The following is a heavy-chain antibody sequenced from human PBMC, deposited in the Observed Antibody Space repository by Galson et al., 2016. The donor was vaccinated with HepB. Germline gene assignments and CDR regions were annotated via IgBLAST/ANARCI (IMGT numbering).Heavy chain of an antibody. CDR3: TRGSRPGGSGHHDY. V-gene: IGHV3-49*03. CDR2: IRSKAYGGTT. D-gene: IGHD1-26*01. Sequence: SLRLSCAVSGLTFGDYAMAWFRQAPGEGLEWVGFIRSKAYGGTTEYAASVKDRFYISRDDSKSIAYLQMNSLRVEDTAVYWCTRGSRPGGSGHHDYWGQGTLVTVSA. CDR1: GLTFGDYA. J-gene: IGHJ4*02.